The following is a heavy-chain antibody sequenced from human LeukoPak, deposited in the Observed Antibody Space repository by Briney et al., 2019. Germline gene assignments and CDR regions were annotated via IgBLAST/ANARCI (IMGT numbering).Heavy chain of an antibody. Sequence: ASVKVSCKASGYTFTSYDINWVRQATGQGLEWMGWMNPNSGNAGYAQKFQGRVTMTRNTSISTAYMELSSLRSEDTAVYYCARPGAGVTPAYYYYGMDVWGQGTTVTVSS. CDR1: GYTFTSYD. D-gene: IGHD5-18*01. CDR3: ARPGAGVTPAYYYYGMDV. J-gene: IGHJ6*02. CDR2: MNPNSGNA. V-gene: IGHV1-8*01.